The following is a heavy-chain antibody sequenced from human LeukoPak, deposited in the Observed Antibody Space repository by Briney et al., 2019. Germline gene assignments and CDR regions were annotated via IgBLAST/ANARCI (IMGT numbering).Heavy chain of an antibody. D-gene: IGHD3-22*01. V-gene: IGHV3-23*01. CDR2: ISGSGGST. Sequence: GGSLRLSCAASGFTFSSYAMSWVRQAPGKGLEWVSAISGSGGSTYYADSVKGRFTISRGNSKNTLYLQMNSLRAEDTAVYYCAKEVQYYYDSSGYPDAFDIWGQGTMVTVSS. CDR1: GFTFSSYA. CDR3: AKEVQYYYDSSGYPDAFDI. J-gene: IGHJ3*02.